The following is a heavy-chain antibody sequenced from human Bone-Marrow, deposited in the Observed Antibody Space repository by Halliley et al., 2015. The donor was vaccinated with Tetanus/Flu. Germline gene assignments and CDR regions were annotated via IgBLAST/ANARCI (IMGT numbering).Heavy chain of an antibody. Sequence: TLSLTCTVSGGTISSYYWSWIRQPPGKGLEWVGYIYYRGNTNYNPSLKSRVTISVDTAKNQFSLKLTSVTAADTAVYYCARDHSNVYGDYGVDAFNIWGQATMITVSS. J-gene: IGHJ3*02. D-gene: IGHD4-17*01. CDR3: ARDHSNVYGDYGVDAFNI. CDR1: GGTISSYY. CDR2: IYYRGNT. V-gene: IGHV4-59*01.